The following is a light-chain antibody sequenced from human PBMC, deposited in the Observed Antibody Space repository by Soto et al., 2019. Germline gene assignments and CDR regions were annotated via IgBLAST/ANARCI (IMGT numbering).Light chain of an antibody. Sequence: EIVLTQSPGTLSLSPGERATLSCRASQSVSSSYLAWYQQKPGQAPRLLIYGASSRATGISARFSGSGSGTDFTLTISSLEPEDFAVYYCQQRSKWPPEVTFGQGTRLEI. CDR2: GAS. CDR3: QQRSKWPPEVT. J-gene: IGKJ5*01. CDR1: QSVSSSY. V-gene: IGKV3D-20*02.